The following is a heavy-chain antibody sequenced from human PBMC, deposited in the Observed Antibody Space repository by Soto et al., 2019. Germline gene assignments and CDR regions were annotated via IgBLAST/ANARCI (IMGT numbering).Heavy chain of an antibody. CDR1: GYSISSGYY. CDR2: IYHSGST. D-gene: IGHD1-26*01. J-gene: IGHJ4*02. Sequence: SETLSLTCAVSGYSISSGYYWGWIRQPPGKGLEWIGSIYHSGSTYYNPSLKSRVTISVDTSKNQFSLKLSSVTASDTAVYYCARDGPAFSGSYYLYRGQGTLVTVSS. V-gene: IGHV4-38-2*02. CDR3: ARDGPAFSGSYYLY.